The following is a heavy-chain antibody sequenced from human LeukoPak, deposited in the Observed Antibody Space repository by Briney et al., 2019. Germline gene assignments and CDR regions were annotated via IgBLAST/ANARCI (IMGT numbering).Heavy chain of an antibody. V-gene: IGHV1-2*02. J-gene: IGHJ6*03. CDR2: INPNSGGT. D-gene: IGHD1-7*01. CDR3: ARNGFIWNYDYYYYYMDV. Sequence: ASVKVSCKASGYTFTGYYMHWVRQAPGQGLEWMGWINPNSGGTNYEQKFQGRVTMTRDTSISTAYMELRSLRSDDTAVYYCARNGFIWNYDYYYYYMDVWGKGTTVTVSS. CDR1: GYTFTGYY.